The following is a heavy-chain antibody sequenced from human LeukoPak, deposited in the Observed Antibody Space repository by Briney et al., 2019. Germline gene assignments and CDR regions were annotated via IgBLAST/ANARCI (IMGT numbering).Heavy chain of an antibody. J-gene: IGHJ4*02. CDR1: GGSVSSGSYY. CDR2: IYYSGST. CDR3: ARDYDSSGNFDY. D-gene: IGHD3-22*01. Sequence: SGTLSLTCTVSGGSVSSGSYYWSWIRQPPGKGLEWIGYIYYSGSTNYNPSLKSRVTISVDTSKNQFSLKLSSVTAADTAVYYCARDYDSSGNFDYWGQGTLVTVSS. V-gene: IGHV4-61*01.